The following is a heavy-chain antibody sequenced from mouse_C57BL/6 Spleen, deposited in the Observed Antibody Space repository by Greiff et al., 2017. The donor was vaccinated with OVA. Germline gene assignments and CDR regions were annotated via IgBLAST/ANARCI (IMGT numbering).Heavy chain of an antibody. CDR2: IWGVGST. J-gene: IGHJ3*01. Sequence: VKVVESGPGLVAPSQSLSITCTVSGFSLTSYGVDWVRQSPGKGLEWLGVIWGVGSTNYNSALKSRLSISKDNSKSQVFLKMNSLQTDDTAMYYCASDHHYYGSSRPFAYWGQGTLVTVSA. D-gene: IGHD1-1*01. V-gene: IGHV2-6*01. CDR1: GFSLTSYG. CDR3: ASDHHYYGSSRPFAY.